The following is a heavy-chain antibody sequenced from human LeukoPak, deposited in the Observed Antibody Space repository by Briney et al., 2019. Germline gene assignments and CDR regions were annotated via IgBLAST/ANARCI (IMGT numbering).Heavy chain of an antibody. D-gene: IGHD3-22*01. Sequence: GGSLRLSCAASGFTFSDYYMTWIRQAPGKGLECFSYISDTGDTTYYADSVKGRFTISRDNAKNSLYLQMNSLRAEDTAVYYCARVENYYYDTPLGYWGQGTLVTVSS. CDR3: ARVENYYYDTPLGY. J-gene: IGHJ4*02. CDR2: ISDTGDTT. CDR1: GFTFSDYY. V-gene: IGHV3-11*04.